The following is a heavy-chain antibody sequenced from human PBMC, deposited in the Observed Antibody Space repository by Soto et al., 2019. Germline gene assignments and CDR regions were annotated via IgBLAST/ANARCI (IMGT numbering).Heavy chain of an antibody. J-gene: IGHJ4*02. CDR3: AGGGQQRGEDY. V-gene: IGHV4-59*01. Sequence: PSETLSLTCTVSGGSIIGYYWSWIRQPPGKGLEWIGYIYSSGSTNYNPSLKSRVTISLGTSKNQFSLRLRSVTAADTALYYCAGGGQQRGEDYGGEEPLVTVSS. CDR1: GGSIIGYY. CDR2: IYSSGST. D-gene: IGHD6-25*01.